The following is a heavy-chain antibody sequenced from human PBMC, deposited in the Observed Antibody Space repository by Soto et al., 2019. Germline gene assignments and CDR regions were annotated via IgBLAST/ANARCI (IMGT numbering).Heavy chain of an antibody. V-gene: IGHV4-59*01. CDR2: IYDSGST. CDR1: GGSISGYY. CDR3: AAPPRY. Sequence: PSETLSLTCTVSGGSISGYYWNWIRQPPGKGLEWIGYIYDSGSTNYNPSLKSRVTISVDTSKNQFSLKLTSVTAADTAVYYCAAPPRYWGQGTLVTVS. D-gene: IGHD6-6*01. J-gene: IGHJ4*02.